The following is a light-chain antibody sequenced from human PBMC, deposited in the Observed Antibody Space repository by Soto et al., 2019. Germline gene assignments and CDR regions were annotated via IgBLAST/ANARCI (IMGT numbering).Light chain of an antibody. V-gene: IGKV1-39*01. CDR3: QQSYSTPRT. J-gene: IGKJ5*01. CDR1: QDISNY. Sequence: DIQMTQSPSSLSAAVGDRVTISCQASQDISNYLHWYQQKPGKAPKLLIYAASSLQSGVPSRFSGSGSGTDFTLTISSLQPEDFATYYCQQSYSTPRTFGQGTRLEI. CDR2: AAS.